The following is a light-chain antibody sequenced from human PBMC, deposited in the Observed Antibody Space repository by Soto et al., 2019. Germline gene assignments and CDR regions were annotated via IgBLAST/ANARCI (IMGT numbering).Light chain of an antibody. CDR2: AAS. CDR3: QQSYSTPLT. V-gene: IGKV1-39*01. Sequence: DIQMTQSPSSLSESVGDRVTITCRASQSISSYLNWYQQKPGKDPKLLIYAASSLQSGVQSRLSGSGSGTDFTLTISSLQPEDFAPYYCQQSYSTPLTFGGGTKVEIK. CDR1: QSISSY. J-gene: IGKJ4*01.